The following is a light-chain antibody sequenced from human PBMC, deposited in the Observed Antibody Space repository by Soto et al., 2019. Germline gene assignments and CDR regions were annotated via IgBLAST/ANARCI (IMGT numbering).Light chain of an antibody. CDR3: QQYNSYPIT. CDR2: GAS. Sequence: DIQMTQSPSSLSASVGDRVTITCRASQGISKGLAWSQQKPGKAPNRLIYGASSLESGVPSRFSGSGSGTEFTLTISSLQPDDFATYYCQQYNSYPITFGQGTRLEI. V-gene: IGKV1-5*01. J-gene: IGKJ5*01. CDR1: QGISKG.